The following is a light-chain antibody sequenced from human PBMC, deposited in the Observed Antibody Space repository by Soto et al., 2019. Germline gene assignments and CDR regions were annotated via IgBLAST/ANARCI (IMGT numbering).Light chain of an antibody. CDR2: DAS. V-gene: IGKV1-5*01. J-gene: IGKJ1*01. CDR3: QQYNSYSA. CDR1: QSISRW. Sequence: DIQMTQSPSTLSASVGDSVTITCRASQSISRWLAWYQQKPGKAPNLLIFDASTLKSGVPSRFGGSGSGTEFTLTIISLQPDDFATYYCQQYNSYSAFGQGTKVEIK.